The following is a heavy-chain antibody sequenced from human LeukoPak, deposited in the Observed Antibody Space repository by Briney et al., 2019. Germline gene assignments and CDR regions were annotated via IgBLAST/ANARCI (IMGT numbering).Heavy chain of an antibody. CDR2: ISGYNGNT. CDR3: ARVSTSWYYFDY. V-gene: IGHV1-18*01. J-gene: IGHJ4*02. D-gene: IGHD6-13*01. Sequence: ASVKVSCKASGFTFTSYGFSWVRQAPGQGREWMGWISGYNGNTNYAQKLQGRVTMNTDTSTSTAYMELRSLISDDTAIYYCARVSTSWYYFDYWGQGTLVTVSS. CDR1: GFTFTSYG.